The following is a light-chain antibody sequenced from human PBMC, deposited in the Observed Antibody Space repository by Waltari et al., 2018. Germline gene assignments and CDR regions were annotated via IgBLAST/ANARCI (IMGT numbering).Light chain of an antibody. CDR2: RAS. CDR3: QQYDNYWT. Sequence: DIQMTQSPSTLSASVGDRVPITCLASKSITNWLAWYQQKPGKAPKLLIYRASNLESGVPSRFSGSGSGTEFTLTISSLQPDDFATYYCQQYDNYWTFGQGTKVEIK. V-gene: IGKV1-5*03. J-gene: IGKJ1*01. CDR1: KSITNW.